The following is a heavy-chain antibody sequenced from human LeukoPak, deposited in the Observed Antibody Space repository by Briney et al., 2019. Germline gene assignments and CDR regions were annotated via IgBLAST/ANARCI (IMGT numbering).Heavy chain of an antibody. Sequence: GGSLRLSCAASGFTFSSYWMSWVRQAPGRGLEWVANIKEDGSEEVYVDSLKGRFTVSRDNAKNSLYLHMNSLRSDDTAVYYCARDDGSRTVDYWGQGTLVTVSS. V-gene: IGHV3-7*05. J-gene: IGHJ4*02. CDR1: GFTFSSYW. CDR3: ARDDGSRTVDY. CDR2: IKEDGSEE. D-gene: IGHD6-13*01.